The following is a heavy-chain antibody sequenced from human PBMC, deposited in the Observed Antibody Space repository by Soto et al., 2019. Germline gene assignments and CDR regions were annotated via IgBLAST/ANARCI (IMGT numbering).Heavy chain of an antibody. D-gene: IGHD6-19*01. V-gene: IGHV3-33*01. CDR1: GFTFSSYG. Sequence: QVQLVESGGGVVQPGRSLRLSCAASGFTFSSYGMHWVRQAPGKGLAWVAVIWYDGSNKYYADSVKGRFTISRDNSKNTLYLQMNSLRAEDTAVYYCAREGEQWLVRPYYFDYWGQGTLVTVSS. J-gene: IGHJ4*02. CDR2: IWYDGSNK. CDR3: AREGEQWLVRPYYFDY.